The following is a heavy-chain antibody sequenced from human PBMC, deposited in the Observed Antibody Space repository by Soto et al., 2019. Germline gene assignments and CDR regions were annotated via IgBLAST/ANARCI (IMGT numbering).Heavy chain of an antibody. CDR2: IYYSGST. CDR1: GGSISSSSYY. CDR3: AREMTTAAYYFDF. D-gene: IGHD4-17*01. V-gene: IGHV4-39*07. Sequence: SETLSLTCTVSGGSISSSSYYWGWIRQPPGKGLEWIGSIYYSGSTYYNPSLRSRVTLSLDTSKNQFSLKLSSVNAADTAIYYCAREMTTAAYYFDFWGQGTLVTVSS. J-gene: IGHJ4*02.